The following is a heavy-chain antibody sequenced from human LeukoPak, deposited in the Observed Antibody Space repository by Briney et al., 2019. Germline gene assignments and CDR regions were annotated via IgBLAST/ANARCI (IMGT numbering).Heavy chain of an antibody. V-gene: IGHV1-69*06. CDR1: GGTFSSHA. Sequence: SVKVSCKASGGTFSSHAISWVRQAPGQGLEWMGGIIPIFGTANYAQKFQGRVTITADKSTSTAYMELSSLRSEDTAVYYCAREGYCSGGSCFDYWGQGTLVTVSS. D-gene: IGHD2-15*01. CDR3: AREGYCSGGSCFDY. CDR2: IIPIFGTA. J-gene: IGHJ4*02.